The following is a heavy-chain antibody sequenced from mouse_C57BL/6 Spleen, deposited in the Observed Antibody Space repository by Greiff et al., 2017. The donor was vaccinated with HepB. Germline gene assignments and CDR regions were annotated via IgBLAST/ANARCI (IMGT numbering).Heavy chain of an antibody. J-gene: IGHJ4*01. CDR3: ARGGITTGGDAMDY. V-gene: IGHV1-39*01. CDR2: INPNYGTT. CDR1: GYSFTDYN. D-gene: IGHD1-1*01. Sequence: EVKLQQSGPELVKPGASVKISCKASGYSFTDYNMNWVKQSNGKSLEWIGVINPNYGTTSYNQKFKGKATLTVDQSSSTAYMQLNSLTFEDSAVYYCARGGITTGGDAMDYWGQGTSVTVSS.